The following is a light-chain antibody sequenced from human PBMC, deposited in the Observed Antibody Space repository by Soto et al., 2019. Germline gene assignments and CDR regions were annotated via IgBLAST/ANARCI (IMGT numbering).Light chain of an antibody. CDR2: WAS. V-gene: IGKV4-1*01. CDR1: QSVLYSSNNQNY. CDR3: QQYYTPPVT. J-gene: IGKJ1*01. Sequence: DIVMTQSPDSLAVSLGERATINCKSSQSVLYSSNNQNYLAWYQQKPGQPPKLLIYWASTRESGVPDRFSGSGSGTDFALTITSLQAEDVAVYSCQQYYTPPVTFGQGTKVEIK.